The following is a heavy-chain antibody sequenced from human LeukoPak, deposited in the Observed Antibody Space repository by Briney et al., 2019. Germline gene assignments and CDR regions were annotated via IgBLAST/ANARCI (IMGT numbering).Heavy chain of an antibody. CDR3: ARDLLYSLDF. J-gene: IGHJ4*02. Sequence: SQTLSLTCAISGDTVSSNGAAWNWIRQSPSRGLEWLGRTYYRSKWYNDYALSVKSRITINPGTSKNQFSLQLNSVTPEDTAVYYCARDLLYSLDFWGQGTLVTVSS. V-gene: IGHV6-1*01. CDR2: TYYRSKWYN. D-gene: IGHD5-12*01. CDR1: GDTVSSNGAA.